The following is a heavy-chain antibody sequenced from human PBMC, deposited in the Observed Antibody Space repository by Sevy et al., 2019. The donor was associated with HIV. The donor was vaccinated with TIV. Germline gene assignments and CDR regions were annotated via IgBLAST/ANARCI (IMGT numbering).Heavy chain of an antibody. J-gene: IGHJ6*03. Sequence: GGSLRLSCAASGFTFSSYGMHWVRQAPGKGLEWVAVIWYDGSNKYNADSVKGRFTISRDNSKNTLYLQMNSLRAEDTAVYYCARDLTPWFGELLNYYYYMDVWGKGTTVTVSS. CDR3: ARDLTPWFGELLNYYYYMDV. CDR1: GFTFSSYG. CDR2: IWYDGSNK. V-gene: IGHV3-33*01. D-gene: IGHD3-10*01.